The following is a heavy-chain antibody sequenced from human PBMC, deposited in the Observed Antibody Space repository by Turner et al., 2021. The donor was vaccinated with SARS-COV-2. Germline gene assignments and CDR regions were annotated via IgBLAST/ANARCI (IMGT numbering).Heavy chain of an antibody. D-gene: IGHD2-15*01. CDR3: ARAVVAATLHDAFDM. CDR1: GGSITSSTYY. J-gene: IGHJ3*02. V-gene: IGHV4-39*01. Sequence: QLQLQESGPGLVKPSETLSLTCTVSGGSITSSTYYWGWIRQPPGKGLDWIGSIFSSGSTYYNPSLKSRVTISVDTSKNQFSLKLTSVTAADTAVYYCARAVVAATLHDAFDMWGQGTVVTVSS. CDR2: IFSSGST.